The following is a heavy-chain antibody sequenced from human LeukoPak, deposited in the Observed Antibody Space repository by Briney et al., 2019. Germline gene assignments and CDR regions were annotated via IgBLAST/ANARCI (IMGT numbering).Heavy chain of an antibody. CDR1: GGTFSSYA. Sequence: GASVTVSYKASGGTFSSYAISWVRQAPGQGLEWMGGIIPIFGTANYAQKFQGRVTITADESTSTVYMELSSLRSEDTAVYYCARRVQDYYDSSGAYYFDYWGQGTLVTVSS. D-gene: IGHD3-22*01. J-gene: IGHJ4*02. CDR3: ARRVQDYYDSSGAYYFDY. CDR2: IIPIFGTA. V-gene: IGHV1-69*13.